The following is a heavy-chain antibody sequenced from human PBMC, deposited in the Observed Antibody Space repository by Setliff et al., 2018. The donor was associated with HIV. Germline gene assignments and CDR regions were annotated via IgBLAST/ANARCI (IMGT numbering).Heavy chain of an antibody. J-gene: IGHJ6*03. CDR2: ISYDESNK. Sequence: PGGSLRLSCVASGFTFSTYAMHWVRQAPGKGLEWVTVISYDESNKYYGDSVKGRFTISRDNSKNTLYLQMNSLRAEDTAVYYCARGPNRYSGTYSYYYYMDVWGKGTTVTVSS. D-gene: IGHD1-26*01. V-gene: IGHV3-30*01. CDR3: ARGPNRYSGTYSYYYYMDV. CDR1: GFTFSTYA.